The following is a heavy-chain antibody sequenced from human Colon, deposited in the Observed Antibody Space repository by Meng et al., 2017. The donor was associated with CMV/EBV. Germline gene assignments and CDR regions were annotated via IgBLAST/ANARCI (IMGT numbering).Heavy chain of an antibody. J-gene: IGHJ4*02. D-gene: IGHD3-3*02. CDR3: ATDHLWGMPN. V-gene: IGHV3-30*02. CDR1: GFIFSHYS. Sequence: VQWVESGGGVVQPGWSLRLSCVPSGFIFSHYSMQWVRQSPGKGLEWVAHIRFDGSQQFYVQSVKGRFTVSRHDPKNTLYLQMNDLRPEDTGVYYCATDHLWGMPNWGRGTLVTVSS. CDR2: IRFDGSQQ.